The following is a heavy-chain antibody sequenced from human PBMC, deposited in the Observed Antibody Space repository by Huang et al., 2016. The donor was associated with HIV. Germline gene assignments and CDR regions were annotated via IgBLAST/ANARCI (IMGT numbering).Heavy chain of an antibody. CDR2: INSDGSST. Sequence: EVQLVESGGGLVQPGGSLRLSCAASGFSISSYWMHWVRQAPGKGLVWVARINSDGSSTSDADSVKGRFTISRENAKNTLYLQMNSLRAEDTAVYYCARDPRIQSWLNFFDYWGQGTLVSVSS. J-gene: IGHJ4*02. D-gene: IGHD3-22*01. V-gene: IGHV3-74*01. CDR1: GFSISSYW. CDR3: ARDPRIQSWLNFFDY.